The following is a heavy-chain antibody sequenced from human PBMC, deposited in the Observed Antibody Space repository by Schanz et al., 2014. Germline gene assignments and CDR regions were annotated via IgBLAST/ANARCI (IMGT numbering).Heavy chain of an antibody. CDR2: IYHTGST. V-gene: IGHV4-4*02. CDR1: GASIESPNW. Sequence: QVQLQESGPGLVKPSGTLSLTCAVSGASIESPNWWSWVRQPPGKGLEWIGQIYHTGSTDFNPSQKSRVTISVEKSKNQSSRRLSSVTAADTAVYYCTRDGYSRNFPDYWGQGTLVTVSS. J-gene: IGHJ4*02. D-gene: IGHD1-26*01. CDR3: TRDGYSRNFPDY.